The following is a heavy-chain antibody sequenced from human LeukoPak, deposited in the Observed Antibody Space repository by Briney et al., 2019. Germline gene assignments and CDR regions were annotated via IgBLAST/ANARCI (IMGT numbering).Heavy chain of an antibody. J-gene: IGHJ4*02. CDR1: GFTFSSYA. CDR3: ARSRQRGVNYFDY. Sequence: GGSLRLSCAASGFTFSSYAMTWVRQAPGKGLEWVAVISYDGSNQYYADSVKGRFTISRDNSKNTLYLQMNSLRAEDTAVYYCARSRQRGVNYFDYWGQGTLVTVSS. D-gene: IGHD3-10*01. V-gene: IGHV3-30-3*01. CDR2: ISYDGSNQ.